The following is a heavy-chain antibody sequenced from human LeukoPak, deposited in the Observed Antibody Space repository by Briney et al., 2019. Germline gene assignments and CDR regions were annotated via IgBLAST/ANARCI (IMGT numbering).Heavy chain of an antibody. D-gene: IGHD6-19*01. V-gene: IGHV3-30-3*01. CDR1: GLSVSSTF. CDR3: ASGTRQWLVQDY. J-gene: IGHJ4*02. CDR2: MSYDESIE. Sequence: GGSLRLSCAASGLSVSSTFMSWVRQAPGKGLEWVAVMSYDESIEYYADSVKGRFTISRDNSKNTLYLQMSSLRAEDTAVYYCASGTRQWLVQDYWGQGTLVTVSS.